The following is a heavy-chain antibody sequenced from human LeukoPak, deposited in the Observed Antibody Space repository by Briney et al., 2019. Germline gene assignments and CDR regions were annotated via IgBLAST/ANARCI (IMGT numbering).Heavy chain of an antibody. CDR3: ARASSDYYDSSGYNWFDP. CDR2: IYYSGST. V-gene: IGHV4-39*07. CDR1: GGSISSSSYY. D-gene: IGHD3-22*01. J-gene: IGHJ5*02. Sequence: SETLSLTCTVSGGSISSSSYYWGWIRQPPGKGLEWIGSIYYSGSTYYNPSLKSRVTISVDTSKNQFSLKLSSVTAADTAVYYCARASSDYYDSSGYNWFDPWGQGTLVTVSS.